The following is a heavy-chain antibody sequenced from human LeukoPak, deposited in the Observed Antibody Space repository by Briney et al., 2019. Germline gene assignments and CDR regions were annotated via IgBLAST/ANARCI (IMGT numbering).Heavy chain of an antibody. J-gene: IGHJ4*02. Sequence: GGSLRLSCAVSGFTFSTYDMSWVRQAPGKGLEWVSYISSSSSTIYYADSVKGRFTISRDNSKNTLYLQMNSLRAEDTAVYYCARGLAAAGTPLGDFDYWGQGTLVTVSS. D-gene: IGHD6-13*01. CDR3: ARGLAAAGTPLGDFDY. V-gene: IGHV3-48*01. CDR1: GFTFSTYD. CDR2: ISSSSSTI.